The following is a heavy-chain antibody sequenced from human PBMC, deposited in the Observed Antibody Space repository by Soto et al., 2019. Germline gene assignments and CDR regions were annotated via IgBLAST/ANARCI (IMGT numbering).Heavy chain of an antibody. D-gene: IGHD4-4*01. Sequence: SETLSLTCSVSGGSISVDCWSCIRQPAGKGLEWIGRIFASGNTNYNPSLKSRVSMSIDTSKNQFSLKMSSVTAADTAVYYCAREYDFSNNDYFEYWGQGTMVTVSS. CDR3: AREYDFSNNDYFEY. CDR1: GGSISVDC. CDR2: IFASGNT. J-gene: IGHJ4*02. V-gene: IGHV4-4*07.